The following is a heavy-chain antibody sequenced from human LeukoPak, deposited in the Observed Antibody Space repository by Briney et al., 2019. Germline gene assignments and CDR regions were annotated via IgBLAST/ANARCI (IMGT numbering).Heavy chain of an antibody. CDR2: IMRDGSEK. CDR1: GISFNTYW. Sequence: GGSLRLSCAASGISFNTYWMKWARQPPGKGLEWVANIMRDGSEKYYVDSVKGRFTISGDNAKNSLYLQMNSLRAEDTAVYYCARDRSRGYSYGYADYWGQGSLVTVSS. D-gene: IGHD5-18*01. CDR3: ARDRSRGYSYGYADY. J-gene: IGHJ4*02. V-gene: IGHV3-7*01.